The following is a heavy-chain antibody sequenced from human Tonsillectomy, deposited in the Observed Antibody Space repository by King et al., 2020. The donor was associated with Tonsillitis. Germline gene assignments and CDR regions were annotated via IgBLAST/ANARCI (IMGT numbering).Heavy chain of an antibody. J-gene: IGHJ4*02. CDR2: SYYSVSI. V-gene: IGHV4-39*01. Sequence: QLQESGPGLVKPSETLSLTCTVSGGSISSSSYYWGGIRQPPGQGLEWIGSSYYSVSIYYNPSLKFRVTISADTFKNQFSRKPSSVTAADTAVYYCATRDYSSSWYYYFDYWGQGTLVTVSS. D-gene: IGHD6-13*01. CDR3: ATRDYSSSWYYYFDY. CDR1: GGSISSSSYY.